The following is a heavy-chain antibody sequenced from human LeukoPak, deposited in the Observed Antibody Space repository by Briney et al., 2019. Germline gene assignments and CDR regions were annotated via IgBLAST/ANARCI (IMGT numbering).Heavy chain of an antibody. CDR3: AKDQEHCSGGSCYSYFDY. D-gene: IGHD2-15*01. CDR2: ISYDGSNK. Sequence: GRSLRLSCAASGFTFSSYGMHWVRQAPGKGLEWVAVISYDGSNKYYADSVKGRFTISRDNSKNTLYLQMNSLRAEDTAVYYCAKDQEHCSGGSCYSYFDYWGQGTLVTVSS. V-gene: IGHV3-30*18. CDR1: GFTFSSYG. J-gene: IGHJ4*02.